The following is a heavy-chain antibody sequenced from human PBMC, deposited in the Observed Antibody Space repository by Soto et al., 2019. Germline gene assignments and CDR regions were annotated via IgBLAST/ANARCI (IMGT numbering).Heavy chain of an antibody. CDR2: ISTTSSYI. CDR3: AREGDDYGDYKRAFDI. D-gene: IGHD4-17*01. CDR1: GFTFRSYS. J-gene: IGHJ3*02. V-gene: IGHV3-21*01. Sequence: ELQLVESGGGLAKPGGSLRLSCEASGFTFRSYSMNWVRQAPGKGLEWVSSISTTSSYIYDGDSVKGRFTISRDKANNPLFLQMTSPRAEDTAIYSCAREGDDYGDYKRAFDIWGQGTTVTVSS.